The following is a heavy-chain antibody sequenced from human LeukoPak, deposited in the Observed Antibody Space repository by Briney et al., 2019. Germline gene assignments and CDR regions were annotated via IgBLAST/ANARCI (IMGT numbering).Heavy chain of an antibody. D-gene: IGHD6-19*01. V-gene: IGHV3-48*01. CDR2: ISSSSSPI. CDR1: GFTFSSYS. J-gene: IGHJ5*02. CDR3: AKDRGSSGWYFWFDP. Sequence: GGSLRLSCAASGFTFSSYSMNWVRQAPGKGLEWVPYISSSSSPIYYADSVKGRFTISRDNSKNTLYLQMNSLRAEDTAVYYCAKDRGSSGWYFWFDPWGQGTLVTVSS.